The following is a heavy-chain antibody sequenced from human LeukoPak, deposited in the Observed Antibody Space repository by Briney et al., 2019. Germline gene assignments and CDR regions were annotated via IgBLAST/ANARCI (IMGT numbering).Heavy chain of an antibody. CDR1: GFTVSSNY. Sequence: QPGGFLRLSCAASGFTVSSNYMSWVRQAPGKGLEWVSVIYSGGSTYYADSVKGRFTISRDNSKNTLYLQMNSVRAEDTAVDYCARDSSGLGAFDIWGQGTMVTVSS. CDR2: IYSGGST. J-gene: IGHJ3*02. V-gene: IGHV3-66*02. D-gene: IGHD3-22*01. CDR3: ARDSSGLGAFDI.